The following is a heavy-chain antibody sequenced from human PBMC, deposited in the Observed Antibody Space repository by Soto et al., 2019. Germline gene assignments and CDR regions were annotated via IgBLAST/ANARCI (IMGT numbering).Heavy chain of an antibody. CDR2: ISGSGGST. Sequence: EVQLLESGGDLVQPGGSLRLSCAASGFTFSSYAMSWVRQAPGKGLEWVSAISGSGGSTDYVDSVKGRFTISRDNSKNTLYLQMNSLRAEDTAVYYCAKDYSDCSGGSCYHDAFDIWGQGTMVTVSS. V-gene: IGHV3-23*01. CDR1: GFTFSSYA. J-gene: IGHJ3*02. CDR3: AKDYSDCSGGSCYHDAFDI. D-gene: IGHD2-15*01.